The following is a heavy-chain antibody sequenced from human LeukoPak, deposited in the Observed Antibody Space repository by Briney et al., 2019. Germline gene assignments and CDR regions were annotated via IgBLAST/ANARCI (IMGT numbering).Heavy chain of an antibody. CDR1: GGSISSYY. D-gene: IGHD6-13*01. CDR3: ATGVHGIAAAGDYYFDY. V-gene: IGHV4-59*01. CDR2: MYYRGNT. Sequence: PSETLSLTCTVSGGSISSYYWSWIRQPPGKGLEWIGYMYYRGNTNYDPSLKSRVTISIDTPNNQFSLKLSSVTAADTAVYYCATGVHGIAAAGDYYFDYWGQGTLVTVSS. J-gene: IGHJ4*02.